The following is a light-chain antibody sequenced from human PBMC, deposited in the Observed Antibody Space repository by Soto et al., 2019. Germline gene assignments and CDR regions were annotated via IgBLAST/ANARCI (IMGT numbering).Light chain of an antibody. CDR1: SSNVGSNT. J-gene: IGLJ2*01. V-gene: IGLV1-44*01. CDR3: AVWDDTLKAVV. Sequence: QSVVTQPPSASGTPGQRVTISCSGSSSNVGSNTVDWYHLLPGTAPKLLIYHNNQWPSGVPDRLSGSKSGTSASLAISGLQSEDEADYYCAVWDDTLKAVVFGGGTKLTVL. CDR2: HNN.